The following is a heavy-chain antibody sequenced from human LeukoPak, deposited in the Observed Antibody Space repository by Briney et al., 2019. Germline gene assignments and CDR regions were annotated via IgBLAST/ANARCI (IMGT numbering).Heavy chain of an antibody. CDR1: GFTFSKNA. Sequence: PGGSLRLSCVASGFTFSKNALSWVRQTPGKGLECVSAISGDGRSPYYADSVKGRFTISRDDSRNTVYLQMNSLRVEDSAVYYCLKKGQNEDYGKPDWGQGTLVTVSS. J-gene: IGHJ4*02. CDR2: ISGDGRSP. D-gene: IGHD4-17*01. CDR3: LKKGQNEDYGKPD. V-gene: IGHV3-23*01.